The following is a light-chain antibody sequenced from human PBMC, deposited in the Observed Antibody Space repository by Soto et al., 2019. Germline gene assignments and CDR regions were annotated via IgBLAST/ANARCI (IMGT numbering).Light chain of an antibody. J-gene: IGLJ2*01. CDR1: SSDVGGYNY. Sequence: QSALTQPASMSGSPGQSITISCTGTSSDVGGYNYVSWYQRHPGKAPKLMIYDVSNRPSGVSNRVSGSKSGNTAYLTISGLQAEGEADYYCSSYTSRSTVVFGGGTKLTVL. CDR2: DVS. CDR3: SSYTSRSTVV. V-gene: IGLV2-14*01.